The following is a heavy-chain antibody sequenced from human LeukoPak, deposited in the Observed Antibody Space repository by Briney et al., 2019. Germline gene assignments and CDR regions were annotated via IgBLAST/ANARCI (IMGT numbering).Heavy chain of an antibody. V-gene: IGHV1-69*01. D-gene: IGHD5-12*01. J-gene: IGHJ3*02. CDR2: IIPISGTA. CDR3: ARDLSGGYVGAFDI. CDR1: GGTFSSYA. Sequence: SVKVSCKASGGTFSSYAISWVRQAPGQGLEWMGGIIPISGTANYAQKFQGRVTITADESTSTAYMELSSLRSEDTAVYYCARDLSGGYVGAFDIWGQGTMVTVSS.